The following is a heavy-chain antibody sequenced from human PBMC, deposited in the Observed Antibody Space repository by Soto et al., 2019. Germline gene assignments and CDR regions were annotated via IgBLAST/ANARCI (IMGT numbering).Heavy chain of an antibody. J-gene: IGHJ4*02. D-gene: IGHD6-19*01. Sequence: KASETLSLTCAVSGYSSRSGYYWAWIRQPPGGGLEYIGSIYHSGGSFYNPSLKSRITMSVDTSKKQFSLMMTAVTAAATAVYFCEGTDSYNSGLDYWGQGTVVTVSS. CDR3: EGTDSYNSGLDY. V-gene: IGHV4-38-2*01. CDR2: IYHSGGS. CDR1: GYSSRSGYY.